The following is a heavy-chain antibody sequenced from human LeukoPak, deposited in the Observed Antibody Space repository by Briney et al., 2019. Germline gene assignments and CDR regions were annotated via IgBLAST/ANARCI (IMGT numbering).Heavy chain of an antibody. V-gene: IGHV1-58*01. CDR2: ILVGSVYT. CDR3: AAWSFGHGYYGMDV. D-gene: IGHD2-15*01. Sequence: SVKVSCESSRITFSSSAVQWVRHSRGRRLEWIGRILVGSVYTSYAQKFQERVTITRDMSTSTVYMELSSLRSEVTAVYYCAAWSFGHGYYGMDVWGQGTTVTVSS. J-gene: IGHJ6*02. CDR1: RITFSSSA.